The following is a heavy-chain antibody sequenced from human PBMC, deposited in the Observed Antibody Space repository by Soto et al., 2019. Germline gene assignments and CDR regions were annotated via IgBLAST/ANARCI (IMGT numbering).Heavy chain of an antibody. J-gene: IGHJ4*02. CDR1: GFTFTRYS. Sequence: GGSLRLSCAASGFTFTRYSMNWVRQAPGKGLEWVSSISSTTNYIYYGDSMKGRFTISRDNAKNTLYLQMNSLRAEDTAVYYCATLKEGYCSGGSCYGFDYWGQGTMVTVSS. D-gene: IGHD2-15*01. CDR2: ISSTTNYI. V-gene: IGHV3-21*01. CDR3: ATLKEGYCSGGSCYGFDY.